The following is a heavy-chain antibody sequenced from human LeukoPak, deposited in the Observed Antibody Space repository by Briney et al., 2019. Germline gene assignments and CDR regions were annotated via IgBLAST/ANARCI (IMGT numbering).Heavy chain of an antibody. D-gene: IGHD3-22*01. CDR1: GFTFSSYW. Sequence: GSLRLSCAASGFTFSSYWVSWVRQAPGKGLEWVANIKQDGSEKYYVDSVKGRFTISRDNAKNSLYLQMNSLRAEDTAVYYCARVKSSGYYRFGYWGQGALVTVSS. V-gene: IGHV3-7*01. CDR2: IKQDGSEK. J-gene: IGHJ4*02. CDR3: ARVKSSGYYRFGY.